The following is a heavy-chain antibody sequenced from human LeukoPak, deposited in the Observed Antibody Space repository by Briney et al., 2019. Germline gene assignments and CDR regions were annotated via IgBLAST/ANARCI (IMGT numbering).Heavy chain of an antibody. CDR2: INPYGGGT. Sequence: ASVKVSCKASGYRFTDYYMHWVRQAPGQGLEWMGWINPYGGGTNSAQKFQGRVTMTTDTSTNTVYMDLSSLTSDDTAVYFCASKAAGYCRGTICQGAFDIWGQGTMVTVSS. V-gene: IGHV1-2*02. J-gene: IGHJ3*02. CDR1: GYRFTDYY. D-gene: IGHD2-2*01. CDR3: ASKAAGYCRGTICQGAFDI.